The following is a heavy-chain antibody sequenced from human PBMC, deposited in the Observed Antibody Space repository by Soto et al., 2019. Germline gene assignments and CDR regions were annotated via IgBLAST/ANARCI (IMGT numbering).Heavy chain of an antibody. CDR3: ARDSGGSSSWYSAWFDP. D-gene: IGHD6-13*01. V-gene: IGHV4-31*03. CDR1: GGSISSGGYY. CDR2: IYYSGST. J-gene: IGHJ5*02. Sequence: SETLSLTCTVSGGSISSGGYYWSWIRQHPGKGLEWIGYIYYSGSTYYNPSLKSRVTISVDTSKNQFSLKLSSVTAADTAVYYCARDSGGSSSWYSAWFDPWGQGTLVTVS.